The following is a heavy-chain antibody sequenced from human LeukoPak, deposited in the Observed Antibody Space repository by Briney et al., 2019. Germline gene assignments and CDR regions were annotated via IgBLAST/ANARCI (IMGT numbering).Heavy chain of an antibody. CDR1: VFIFTSYS. J-gene: IGHJ4*02. Sequence: PGGSLRLSCAPPVFIFTSYSMKWVRQAPGKGLEWVSYISTSSNTIYYADSVKGRFTNSRDNAKNSLYLQMNNLRDEDAAVYYGATCLRSSSPSFWGQGTLVTVSS. D-gene: IGHD6-13*01. CDR2: ISTSSNTI. CDR3: ATCLRSSSPSF. V-gene: IGHV3-48*02.